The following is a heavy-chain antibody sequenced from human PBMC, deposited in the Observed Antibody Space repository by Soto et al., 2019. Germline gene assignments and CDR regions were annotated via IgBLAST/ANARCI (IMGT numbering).Heavy chain of an antibody. D-gene: IGHD3-22*01. CDR2: IYYSGST. CDR1: GGSISSYY. CDR3: ARGDYYDTAGPFSDAFDI. V-gene: IGHV4-59*12. J-gene: IGHJ3*02. Sequence: PSETLSLTCTVSGGSISSYYWNWIRQPPGKGLEWIGYIYYSGSTNYNPSLKSRVTISRDNAKNSLYLQMNSLRAEDTAVYYCARGDYYDTAGPFSDAFDIWGQGTMVTVSS.